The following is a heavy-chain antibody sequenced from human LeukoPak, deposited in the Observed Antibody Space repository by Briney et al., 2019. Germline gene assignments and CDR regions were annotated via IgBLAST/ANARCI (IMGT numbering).Heavy chain of an antibody. Sequence: PSETLSLTCTVSGGSISSGGYYWSWIRQHPGKGLEWIGYIYYSGSTYSNPSLKSRVTISVDTSKNQFSLKLSSVTAADTAVYYCASVRSYGSGSYPYWGQGTLVTVSS. CDR2: IYYSGST. J-gene: IGHJ4*02. V-gene: IGHV4-31*03. CDR3: ASVRSYGSGSYPY. CDR1: GGSISSGGYY. D-gene: IGHD3-10*01.